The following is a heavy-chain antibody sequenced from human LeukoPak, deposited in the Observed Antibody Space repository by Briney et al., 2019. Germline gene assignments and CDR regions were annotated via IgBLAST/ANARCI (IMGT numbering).Heavy chain of an antibody. V-gene: IGHV3-64*04. J-gene: IGHJ3*02. CDR3: ALYCSGGSCYSMGGAFDI. CDR2: ISSNGDST. CDR1: GFTFSSYA. Sequence: PGGSLRLSCSASGFTFSSYAMYWVRQAPGKGLEYVSAISSNGDSTYYVDSVKGRFTISRDNSKNTLYLQMNSLRAEDTAVYYCALYCSGGSCYSMGGAFDIWGQGTVVTVSS. D-gene: IGHD2-15*01.